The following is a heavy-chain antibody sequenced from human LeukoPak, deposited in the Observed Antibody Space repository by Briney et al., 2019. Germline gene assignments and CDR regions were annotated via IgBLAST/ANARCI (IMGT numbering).Heavy chain of an antibody. CDR3: ARDRGSSDDAFDI. V-gene: IGHV4-59*01. Sequence: SETLSLTCTVSGGSISSYYWSWIRQPPGKGLEWIGYIYYSGSTNYNPSLKSRVTISVDTSKNQFSLKLSSLTAADTAVYYCARDRGSSDDAFDIWGQGTMVTVSS. CDR2: IYYSGST. J-gene: IGHJ3*02. D-gene: IGHD1-26*01. CDR1: GGSISSYY.